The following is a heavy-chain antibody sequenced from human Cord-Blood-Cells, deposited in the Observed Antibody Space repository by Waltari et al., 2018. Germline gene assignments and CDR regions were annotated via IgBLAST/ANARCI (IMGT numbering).Heavy chain of an antibody. J-gene: IGHJ6*02. CDR1: GYTFTGHY. CDR2: INPNSGGT. CDR3: ARGGYCSSTSCYHYYGMDV. Sequence: QVQLVQSGAEVKKPGASVKVSCKASGYTFTGHYMHWVRQAPGQGLEWMGWINPNSGGTNYAQKFQGRVTMTRDTSISTAYMELSRLRSDDTAVYYWARGGYCSSTSCYHYYGMDVWGQGTTVTVSS. D-gene: IGHD2-2*01. V-gene: IGHV1-2*02.